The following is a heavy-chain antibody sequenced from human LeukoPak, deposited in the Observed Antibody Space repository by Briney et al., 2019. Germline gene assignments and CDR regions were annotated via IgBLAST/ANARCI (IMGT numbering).Heavy chain of an antibody. CDR3: ARGLRCTNGVCYHPGNDY. Sequence: PGGSLRLSCEASGFTFSAYAMTWVRQPPGKGLEWIGEINHSGSTNYNPSLKSRVTISVDTSKNQFSLKLSSVTAADTAVYYCARGLRCTNGVCYHPGNDYWGQGTLVTVSS. D-gene: IGHD2-8*01. CDR1: GFTFSAYA. J-gene: IGHJ4*02. V-gene: IGHV4-34*01. CDR2: INHSGST.